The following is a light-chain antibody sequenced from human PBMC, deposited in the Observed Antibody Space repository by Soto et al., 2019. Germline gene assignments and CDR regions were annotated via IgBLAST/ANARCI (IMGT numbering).Light chain of an antibody. Sequence: IVLTQSPGTLSLSPGERATLSCRASQSVSSNYLAWYQQKPGQAPRFLISGASTRATGIPDRFSGSGSGTDFTLTISRLEPEDFAVYYCQQYGSSPTTFGQGTKVDIK. CDR3: QQYGSSPTT. CDR2: GAS. V-gene: IGKV3-20*01. CDR1: QSVSSNY. J-gene: IGKJ1*01.